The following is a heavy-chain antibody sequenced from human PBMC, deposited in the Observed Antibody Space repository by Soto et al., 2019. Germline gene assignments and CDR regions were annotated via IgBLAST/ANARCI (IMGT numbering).Heavy chain of an antibody. J-gene: IGHJ6*02. CDR1: GVTFSMTA. D-gene: IGHD5-12*01. V-gene: IGHV1-18*04. CDR2: ISTYNGDT. CDR3: AREGVAPYYYYGMDV. Sequence: GASVKVSCKASGVTFSMTAITWVRQAPGQGLEWMGWISTYNGDTNYAQTFQGRVTMTTDTSTSTVHMEVRSLRSDDTAVYYCAREGVAPYYYYGMDVWGQGTPVTVSS.